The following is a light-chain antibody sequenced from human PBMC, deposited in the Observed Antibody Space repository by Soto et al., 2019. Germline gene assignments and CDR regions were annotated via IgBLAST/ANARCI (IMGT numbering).Light chain of an antibody. V-gene: IGLV2-14*01. CDR2: EVS. Sequence: LTQPASVCGSPGQSVPISCTGTSSDVCGYNYVFWYQQHPGKAPRLMIYEVSNRPSGVSNRFSGSQSGNTASLTISGLQAEDEADYYCSSYTSRSPLVFGNGTTVTV. CDR3: SSYTSRSPLV. CDR1: SSDVCGYNY. J-gene: IGLJ1*01.